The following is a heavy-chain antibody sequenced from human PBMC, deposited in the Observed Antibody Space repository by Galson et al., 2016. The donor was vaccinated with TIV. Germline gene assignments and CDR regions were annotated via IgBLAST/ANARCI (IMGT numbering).Heavy chain of an antibody. CDR3: ATARLGIFNYFDS. Sequence: SVKVSCKVSGYTLSDLSMHWVRQAPGKGLEWMGGFDPENDRAIYAQRFKGRVTMTDDTSTDTSSLELRRLRSDETAVYFCATARLGIFNYFDSWGQGTLVTVSS. V-gene: IGHV1-24*01. CDR1: GYTLSDLS. J-gene: IGHJ4*02. CDR2: FDPENDRA. D-gene: IGHD3-9*01.